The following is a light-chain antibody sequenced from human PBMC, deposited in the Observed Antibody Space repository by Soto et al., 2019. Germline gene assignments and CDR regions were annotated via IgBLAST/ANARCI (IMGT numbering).Light chain of an antibody. CDR3: QQYNNWPRPLG. V-gene: IGKV3-15*01. J-gene: IGKJ4*01. CDR2: GAS. Sequence: EIVMTQSPATLSVSPGERATLSCRASQSVSSNLAWYQQKPGQAPRLLIYGASTRATGIPARFSGSGSGTEFTLTISSLQSEDFAVYYCQQYNNWPRPLGFGGGTKVEIK. CDR1: QSVSSN.